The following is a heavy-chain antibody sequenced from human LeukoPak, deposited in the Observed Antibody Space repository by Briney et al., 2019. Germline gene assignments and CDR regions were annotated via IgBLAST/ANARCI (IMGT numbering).Heavy chain of an antibody. D-gene: IGHD3-3*01. CDR3: AKGWFGVVIITGRLDAFDI. Sequence: GGSLRLSCAASGFTFSSYGMHWVRQAPGKGLEWVSAISGSGGSTYYADSVKGRFTISRDNSKNTLYLQMNSLRAEDTAAYYCAKGWFGVVIITGRLDAFDIWGQGTMVTVSS. CDR2: ISGSGGST. CDR1: GFTFSSYG. V-gene: IGHV3-23*01. J-gene: IGHJ3*02.